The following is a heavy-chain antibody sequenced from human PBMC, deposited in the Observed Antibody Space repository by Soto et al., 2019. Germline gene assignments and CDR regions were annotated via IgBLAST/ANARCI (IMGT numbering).Heavy chain of an antibody. D-gene: IGHD3-10*01. CDR3: ARRGVIRVSTYYYYYGMDV. CDR2: IYPGDSDT. CDR1: GYSFTSYW. Sequence: GESLKISCKGSGYSFTSYWIGWVRQMPGKGLEWMGIIYPGDSDTRYSPSFQGQVTISADKSISTAYLQWSSLKASDTAMYYCARRGVIRVSTYYYYYGMDVWGQGTTVTV. J-gene: IGHJ6*02. V-gene: IGHV5-51*01.